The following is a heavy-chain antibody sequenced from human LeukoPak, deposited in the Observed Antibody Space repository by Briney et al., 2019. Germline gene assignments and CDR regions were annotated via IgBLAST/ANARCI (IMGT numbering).Heavy chain of an antibody. D-gene: IGHD3-22*01. CDR3: ARGGSLAITYYYYMDV. CDR1: GGTFSSYA. CDR2: IVPIFGTA. V-gene: IGHV1-69*01. Sequence: SVKVSCKASGGTFSSYAISWVRQAPGQGLEWMGGIVPIFGTANYAQKFQGRVTITADESTSIAYMELSSLRSEDTAVYYCARGGSLAITYYYYMDVWGKGTTVTVSS. J-gene: IGHJ6*03.